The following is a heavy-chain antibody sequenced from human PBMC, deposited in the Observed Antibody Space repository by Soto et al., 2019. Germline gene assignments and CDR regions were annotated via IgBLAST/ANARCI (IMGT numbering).Heavy chain of an antibody. V-gene: IGHV1-69*13. J-gene: IGHJ4*02. CDR2: LIPMFDIA. CDR1: GGTFTSYT. Sequence: SVKASCKASGGTFTSYTVYWVRQAPGRGLEWVGGLIPMFDIANHAERLRGRVMITADEATNTASMELSSLTSADTAVYFCARSRGRHPSETPRGHSFGARSLFPFDHSGQRTLFPVSS. CDR3: ARSRGRHPSETPRGHSFGARSLFPFDH. D-gene: IGHD3-10*01.